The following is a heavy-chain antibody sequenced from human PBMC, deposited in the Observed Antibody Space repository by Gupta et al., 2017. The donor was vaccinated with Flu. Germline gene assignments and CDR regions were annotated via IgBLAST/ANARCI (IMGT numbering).Heavy chain of an antibody. V-gene: IGHV1-69*01. D-gene: IGHD4-17*01. CDR2: IIPFFGTS. CDR3: ARDRRYGAYNNLFES. J-gene: IGHJ4*02. Sequence: GGYFHNDAFSWVRQAPGQGLEYIGGIIPFFGTSNYAQKFQGRVTISADAATKTVYMDVISLRRDDTAVYYCARDRRYGAYNNLFESWGQGTLVTGSS. CDR1: GGYFHNDA.